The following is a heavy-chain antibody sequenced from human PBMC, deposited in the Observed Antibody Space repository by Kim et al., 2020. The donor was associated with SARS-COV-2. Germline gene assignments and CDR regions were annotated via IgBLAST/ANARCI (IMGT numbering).Heavy chain of an antibody. CDR3: VRGRRDGYNYFDY. V-gene: IGHV4-31*03. CDR1: GASISSGGYY. D-gene: IGHD5-12*01. CDR2: IDYSGST. J-gene: IGHJ4*02. Sequence: SETLSLTCTVSGASISSGGYYWSWIRQHQGKGVEWIAYIDYSGSTDDNPSVKSRLIISLDKSKNQISLKLSSVTAADTAVYYCVRGRRDGYNYFDYWGQGTLVTVSS.